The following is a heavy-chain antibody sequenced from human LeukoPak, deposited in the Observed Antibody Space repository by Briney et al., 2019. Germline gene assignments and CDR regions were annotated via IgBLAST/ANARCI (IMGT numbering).Heavy chain of an antibody. Sequence: GASVNVSCKASGYTFTSYDINWVRQPTGQEREWMGWMNHNSGNTGYEQKFQGRVTMTRNTSISTAYMELSSLRSEDTAVYYCARGYGVYEDYFDYWGQGTLVTVSS. J-gene: IGHJ4*02. V-gene: IGHV1-8*01. CDR1: GYTFTSYD. CDR2: MNHNSGNT. CDR3: ARGYGVYEDYFDY. D-gene: IGHD4-17*01.